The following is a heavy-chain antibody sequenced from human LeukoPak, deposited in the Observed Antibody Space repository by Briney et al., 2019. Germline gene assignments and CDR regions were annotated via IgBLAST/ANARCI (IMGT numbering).Heavy chain of an antibody. J-gene: IGHJ3*02. CDR2: ISYDGSNK. D-gene: IGHD2-2*02. V-gene: IGHV3-30-3*01. CDR1: GFTFSSYA. Sequence: GGSLRLSCAASGFTFSSYAMHWVRQAPGKGLEWVAVISYDGSNKYYADSVKGRFTISRDNSKNTLYLQMNSLRAEDTAVYYCAKDRYCSSTSCYNFDAFDIWGQGTMVTVSS. CDR3: AKDRYCSSTSCYNFDAFDI.